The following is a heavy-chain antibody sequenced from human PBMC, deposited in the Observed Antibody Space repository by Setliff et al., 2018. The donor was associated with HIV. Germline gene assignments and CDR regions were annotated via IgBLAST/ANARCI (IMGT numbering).Heavy chain of an antibody. CDR3: AREDYSSGWYETGYFDY. CDR2: LNPNSHNT. V-gene: IGHV1-8*01. Sequence: ASVKVSCKPSEYSFTSYDINWVRQATGQGLEWMGWLNPNSHNTGYAQKFQGRLTMTTDTSTSTAYMELRGLRSDDTAVYYCAREDYSSGWYETGYFDYWGQGTLVTVSS. J-gene: IGHJ4*02. CDR1: EYSFTSYD. D-gene: IGHD6-19*01.